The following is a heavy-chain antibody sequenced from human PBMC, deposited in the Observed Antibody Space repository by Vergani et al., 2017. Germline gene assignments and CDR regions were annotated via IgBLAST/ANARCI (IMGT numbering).Heavy chain of an antibody. Sequence: QVQLVQSGAEVKKPGASVKVSCKASGYTFTGYYIHWVRQAPGQGLEWMGWINPNTGGTNYAQKFQGRVSMTRDTSIGTAYMELSRLRSDDTAVYYCARDVPSYYYVTTGPSDYWGQGTLVTVSS. CDR2: INPNTGGT. D-gene: IGHD3-10*02. CDR1: GYTFTGYY. J-gene: IGHJ4*02. V-gene: IGHV1-2*02. CDR3: ARDVPSYYYVTTGPSDY.